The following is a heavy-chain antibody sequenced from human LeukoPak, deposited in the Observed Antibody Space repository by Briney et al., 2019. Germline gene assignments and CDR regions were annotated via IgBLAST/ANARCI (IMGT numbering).Heavy chain of an antibody. CDR1: GGSITSYY. V-gene: IGHV4-59*01. D-gene: IGHD6-13*01. CDR2: TSYSGST. J-gene: IGHJ4*02. Sequence: SETLSLTCTVSGGSITSYYWNWIRQPPGKGREWIGYTSYSGSTNYNPSLKSRATLSVDTSKNQLSLRLSSLTAADTAVYYCARWSSSWYSFDYWGQGALVTVSS. CDR3: ARWSSSWYSFDY.